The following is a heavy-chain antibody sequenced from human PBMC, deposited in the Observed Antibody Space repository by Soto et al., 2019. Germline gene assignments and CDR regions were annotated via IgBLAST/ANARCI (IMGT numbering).Heavy chain of an antibody. J-gene: IGHJ5*02. CDR2: ISNSGSTI. V-gene: IGHV3-11*04. CDR3: ARLYGASWGGFDT. Sequence: PGGSLRLSCAASGFTFSNYYMSWIRQAPGKGLEWLSYISNSGSTIYYAETVRGRFIISRDNAKNSVYLQMNSLRAEDSVVFFCARLYGASWGGFDTWGQGTLVTVSS. D-gene: IGHD3-16*01. CDR1: GFTFSNYY.